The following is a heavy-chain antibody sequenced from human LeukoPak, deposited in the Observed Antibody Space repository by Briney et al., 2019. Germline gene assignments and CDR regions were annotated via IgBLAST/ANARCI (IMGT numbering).Heavy chain of an antibody. Sequence: GGSLRLSCAASGFTFSSYAMSWVRQAPGKGLEWVSAISGSGGSTYYADSVKGRFTISRDNSKNTLYLQMNSLRAEDTAVYYCAKGYCSGGSCYNFDYWGQGTLVTVSS. CDR1: GFTFSSYA. CDR3: AKGYCSGGSCYNFDY. D-gene: IGHD2-15*01. J-gene: IGHJ4*02. V-gene: IGHV3-23*01. CDR2: ISGSGGST.